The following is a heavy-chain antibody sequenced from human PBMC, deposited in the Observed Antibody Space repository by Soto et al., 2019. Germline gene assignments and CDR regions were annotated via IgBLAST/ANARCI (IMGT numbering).Heavy chain of an antibody. CDR2: IYYSGST. CDR1: GGSVSSGSYY. V-gene: IGHV4-61*01. CDR3: ARHDYGDYPNKDY. D-gene: IGHD4-17*01. Sequence: QVQLQESGPGLVKPSETLSLTCTVSGGSVSSGSYYWSWIRQPPGKGLEWIGYIYYSGSTNYNPSLKSRVTISVDTSKNQFSLKLSSVTAADTAVYYCARHDYGDYPNKDYWGQGTLVTVSS. J-gene: IGHJ4*02.